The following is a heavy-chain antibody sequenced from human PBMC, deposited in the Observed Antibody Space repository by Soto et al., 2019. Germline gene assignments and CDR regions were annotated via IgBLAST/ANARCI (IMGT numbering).Heavy chain of an antibody. CDR3: TRVNTIFLTPDYYSHDMDV. J-gene: IGHJ6*02. CDR1: GYTFATYA. D-gene: IGHD3-9*01. V-gene: IGHV1-3*04. CDR2: INTGNGYT. Sequence: QVQLVQSGAEVKKPGASVKVSCKASGYTFATYAIHWVRQAPGQRLEWMGWINTGNGYTEYSQNCRGRVTITRDTTASTAYMELSSLRSKDTAMYYCTRVNTIFLTPDYYSHDMDVWGQRTTVTVAS.